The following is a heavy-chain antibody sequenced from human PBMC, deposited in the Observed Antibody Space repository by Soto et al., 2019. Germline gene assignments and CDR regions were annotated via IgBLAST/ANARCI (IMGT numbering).Heavy chain of an antibody. D-gene: IGHD6-19*01. CDR3: ARVLAVAGPDPTHYYYGMDV. J-gene: IGHJ6*02. CDR1: GYTFTSYY. CDR2: INPSGGST. Sequence: GASVKVSCKASGYTFTSYYMHWVRPAPGQGLEWMGIINPSGGSTSYAQKFQGRVTMTRDTSTSTVYMELSSLRSEDTAVYYCARVLAVAGPDPTHYYYGMDVWGQGTTVTVSS. V-gene: IGHV1-46*03.